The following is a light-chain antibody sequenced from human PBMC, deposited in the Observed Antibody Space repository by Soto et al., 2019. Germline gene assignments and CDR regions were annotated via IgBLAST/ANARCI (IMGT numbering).Light chain of an antibody. Sequence: EKVLTQSPGTLSLSPGERATLSCRASQSVSSNYLAWYQQKPGQAPRLLIYGASSRATGIPDRFSGSGSGTDFTLTISRLESEDFAVYYCQQYGRSPPITFGPGTKVDIK. J-gene: IGKJ3*01. CDR3: QQYGRSPPIT. CDR2: GAS. CDR1: QSVSSNY. V-gene: IGKV3-20*01.